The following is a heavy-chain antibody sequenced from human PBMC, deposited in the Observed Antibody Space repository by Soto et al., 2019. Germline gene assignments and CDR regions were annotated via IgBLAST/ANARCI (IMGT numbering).Heavy chain of an antibody. V-gene: IGHV4-4*07. D-gene: IGHD2-8*02. CDR3: ARGMTPPGAPAWYYFDS. CDR1: GSSITGSSY. J-gene: IGHJ4*02. CDR2: FSLSGTT. Sequence: XETLSLTCTVAGSSITGSSYWSWIRQPAVKGLEWIGRFSLSGTTNYNPSLRSRVTMSADVSKNQFSLRLTSVTAADTALYYCARGMTPPGAPAWYYFDSWGQGTLVTVSS.